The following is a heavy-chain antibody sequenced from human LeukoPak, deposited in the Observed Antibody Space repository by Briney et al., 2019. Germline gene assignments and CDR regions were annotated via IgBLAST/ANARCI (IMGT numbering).Heavy chain of an antibody. V-gene: IGHV3-48*03. Sequence: PGGSLRLSCAASGFTFSTYEMSWVRQAPGKGLEWVSYISSSGNIIYYADSVKGRFSISRDNAKNSLYLQMKSLRAEDTAVYYCARDGDTTGYSYFFDYWGRGTLVTVSS. CDR3: ARDGDTTGYSYFFDY. CDR1: GFTFSTYE. CDR2: ISSSGNII. J-gene: IGHJ4*02. D-gene: IGHD3-22*01.